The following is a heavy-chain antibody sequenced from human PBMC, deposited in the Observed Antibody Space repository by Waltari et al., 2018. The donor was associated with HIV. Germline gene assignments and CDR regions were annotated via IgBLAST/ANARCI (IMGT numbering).Heavy chain of an antibody. CDR2: INHSGST. D-gene: IGHD2-2*01. J-gene: IGHJ4*02. CDR1: GGSFSGSY. CDR3: ARVGIVPAATTYFDY. V-gene: IGHV4-34*01. Sequence: QVQLQQWGAGLLKPSETLFLTCAVYGGSFSGSYWSWIRQPPGKGLEWIGEINHSGSTNYNPSLKSRVTISVDTSKNQFSLKLSSVTAADTAVYYCARVGIVPAATTYFDYWGQGTLVTVSS.